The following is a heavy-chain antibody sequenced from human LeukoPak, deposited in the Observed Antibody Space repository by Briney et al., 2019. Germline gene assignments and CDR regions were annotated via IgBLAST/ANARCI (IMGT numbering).Heavy chain of an antibody. D-gene: IGHD2-21*01. V-gene: IGHV3-9*01. Sequence: PGGSLRLSCAASGFPFSNYWMHWVRQAPGKGLEWVSGISWNSGSIGYADSVKGRFTISRDNAKNSLYLEMNSLRAEDTAVYYCAREGVNAINFDYWGQGTLVTVSS. CDR3: AREGVNAINFDY. CDR2: ISWNSGSI. CDR1: GFPFSNYW. J-gene: IGHJ4*02.